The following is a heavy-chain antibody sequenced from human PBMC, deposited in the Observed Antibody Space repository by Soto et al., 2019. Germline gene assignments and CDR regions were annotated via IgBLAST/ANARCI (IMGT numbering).Heavy chain of an antibody. Sequence: EVQLVESGGGLVQPGGSLRLSCAASGFTVSSNYMSWVRQAPGKGLEWVSVIYAGGSTYYADSVKGRFPISGANSKNTRYHQLNSRRAEYTAVYYCERYMVRGLYPEYFQHWGQGTLVTVSS. J-gene: IGHJ1*01. CDR2: IYAGGST. D-gene: IGHD3-10*01. V-gene: IGHV3-66*01. CDR3: ERYMVRGLYPEYFQH. CDR1: GFTVSSNY.